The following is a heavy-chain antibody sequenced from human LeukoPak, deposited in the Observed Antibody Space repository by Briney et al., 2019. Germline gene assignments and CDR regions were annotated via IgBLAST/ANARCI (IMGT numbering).Heavy chain of an antibody. J-gene: IGHJ6*03. Sequence: ASVKVSCKTSGFTFSNSAIQWVRQARGQRLEWIGWIIVGNGKTHYTQNLHERLTITRDMSTNTAYMELSSLTSEDTAVYYCANRGKGSAYYTDDKNYYYYMDVWGKGTTVTVSS. CDR2: IIVGNGKT. CDR3: ANRGKGSAYYTDDKNYYYYMDV. V-gene: IGHV1-58*02. D-gene: IGHD3-3*01. CDR1: GFTFSNSA.